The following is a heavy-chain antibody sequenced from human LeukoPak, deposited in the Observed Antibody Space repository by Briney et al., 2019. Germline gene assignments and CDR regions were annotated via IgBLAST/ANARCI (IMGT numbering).Heavy chain of an antibody. D-gene: IGHD5-12*01. J-gene: IGHJ4*02. CDR1: GYRFNNYW. V-gene: IGHV5-51*01. CDR3: ARSGYSGYEGDY. CDR2: IYPSDSDT. Sequence: GESLKISCKNSGYRFNNYWIAWVRQMPGKGLGWMGIIYPSDSDTRYSPSFQGQVTISADKSISTAYLQWSSLKASDTAVCYCARSGYSGYEGDYWGQGTLVTVSS.